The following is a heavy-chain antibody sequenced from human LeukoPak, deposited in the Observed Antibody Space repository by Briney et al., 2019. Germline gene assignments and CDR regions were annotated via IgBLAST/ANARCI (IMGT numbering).Heavy chain of an antibody. CDR3: ARGWWGVITDAFDI. V-gene: IGHV1-18*04. D-gene: IGHD3-10*01. Sequence: GASVTVSCKASGYTFTSYGISWVRQAPGQGLEWMGWISAYNGNTNYAQKLQGRVTMTTDTSTSTAYMELRSLRSDDTAVYYCARGWWGVITDAFDIWGQGTMVTVSS. J-gene: IGHJ3*02. CDR1: GYTFTSYG. CDR2: ISAYNGNT.